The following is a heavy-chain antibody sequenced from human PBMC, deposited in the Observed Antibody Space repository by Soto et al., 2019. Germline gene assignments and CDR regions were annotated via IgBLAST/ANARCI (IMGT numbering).Heavy chain of an antibody. CDR3: ARGNRAFDY. CDR1: GFTFGDYY. J-gene: IGHJ4*02. V-gene: IGHV3-72*01. CDR2: TRNKANGYTT. Sequence: EVQLVESGGGVVQPGGSLRLSCAASGFTFGDYYMDWVRQAPGKRLEWVGRTRNKANGYTTEYAASVKGRFTISRDDSKNSLYLQMNSLKIEDTAVYYCARGNRAFDYWGQGTLVTVSS. D-gene: IGHD4-4*01.